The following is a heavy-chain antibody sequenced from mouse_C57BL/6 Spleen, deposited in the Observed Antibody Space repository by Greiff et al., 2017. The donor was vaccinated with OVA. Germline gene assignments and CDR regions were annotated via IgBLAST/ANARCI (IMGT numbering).Heavy chain of an antibody. V-gene: IGHV14-4*01. CDR3: FIYYDYERGYAMDY. CDR1: GFNIKDDY. J-gene: IGHJ4*01. CDR2: IDPENGDT. Sequence: VQLKQSGAELVRPGASVKLSCTASGFNIKDDYMHWVKQRPKQGLEWIGWIDPENGDTEYASKFQGKATITADTSSNTAYLQLSSLTSEDAAVYYYFIYYDYERGYAMDYWDQGTSGTVTS. D-gene: IGHD2-4*01.